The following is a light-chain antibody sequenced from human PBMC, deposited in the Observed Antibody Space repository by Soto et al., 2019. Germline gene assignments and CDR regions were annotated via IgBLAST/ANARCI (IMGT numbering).Light chain of an antibody. CDR3: QQRNNWPPLFT. CDR2: DAS. J-gene: IGKJ3*01. V-gene: IGKV3-11*01. Sequence: EIVLTQSPATLSLSPGERATLSCRASQSVGTYLAWYQHKPGQAPRLLIYDASNRATGIPARFSGSGSGTDFTLTISSLEPDDFAVYYCQQRNNWPPLFTFGPGTKVDIK. CDR1: QSVGTY.